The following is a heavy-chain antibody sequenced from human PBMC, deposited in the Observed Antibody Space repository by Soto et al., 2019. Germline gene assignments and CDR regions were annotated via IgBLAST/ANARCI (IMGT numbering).Heavy chain of an antibody. CDR1: GFIFSDYY. CDR2: INTISDT. Sequence: QVQLMQSGGGLVKPGGSLRLSCAASGFIFSDYYMTWIRQTPVRGLEWVAYINTISDTNYADSVRGRFTIYRDNARNSLFLQMNSLRLEDSAVYYCARGHYSMDVWDQGTTVTVSS. V-gene: IGHV3-11*03. J-gene: IGHJ6*02. CDR3: ARGHYSMDV.